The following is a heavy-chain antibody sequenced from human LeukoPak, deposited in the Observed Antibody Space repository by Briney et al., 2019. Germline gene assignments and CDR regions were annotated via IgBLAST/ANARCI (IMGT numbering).Heavy chain of an antibody. CDR3: ARESGYYDFWSGFLRGRLDV. D-gene: IGHD3-3*01. J-gene: IGHJ6*02. CDR1: GDSVSGNSTA. V-gene: IGHV6-1*01. CDR2: TYYRSKWYN. Sequence: SQTLSLTCAISGDSVSGNSTAYNWIRQFPSRGLEWLGRTYYRSKWYNDYAISVKSRITFNPDTSKNQLSLHLNSVTPEDTAVYYCARESGYYDFWSGFLRGRLDVWGQGTTVTVSS.